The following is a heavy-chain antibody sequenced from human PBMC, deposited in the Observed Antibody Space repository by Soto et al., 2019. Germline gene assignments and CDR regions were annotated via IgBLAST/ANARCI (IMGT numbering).Heavy chain of an antibody. D-gene: IGHD2-15*01. J-gene: IGHJ4*02. CDR2: INTDGSST. CDR3: ARDQDTYGQAVFNY. V-gene: IGHV3-74*01. Sequence: PGGSLRLSCAASGFTFSTYWMHWVRQAPGKGLVWVSRINTDGSSTTYADSVKGRFTISRDNAKNTLYLQMNSLSAEDTALYYCARDQDTYGQAVFNYWGQGTLVTVSS. CDR1: GFTFSTYW.